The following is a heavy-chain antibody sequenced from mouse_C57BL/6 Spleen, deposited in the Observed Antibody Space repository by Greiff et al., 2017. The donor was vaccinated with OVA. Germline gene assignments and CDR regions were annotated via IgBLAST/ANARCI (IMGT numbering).Heavy chain of an antibody. V-gene: IGHV1-64*01. Sequence: QVQLQQSGAELVKPGASVKLSCKASGYTFTSYWMHWVKQRPGQGLEWIGMIHPNSGSTNYNEKFKSKATLTVDKSSSTAYMQLSSLTSEDSAVYYCARRDYYGSSYWFDYWGQGTTLTVSS. D-gene: IGHD1-1*01. CDR3: ARRDYYGSSYWFDY. CDR2: IHPNSGST. J-gene: IGHJ2*01. CDR1: GYTFTSYW.